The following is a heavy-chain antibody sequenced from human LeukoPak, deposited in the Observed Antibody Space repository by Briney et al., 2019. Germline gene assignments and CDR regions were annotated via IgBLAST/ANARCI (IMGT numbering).Heavy chain of an antibody. Sequence: SETLSLTCTVSGYSISSGYYWGWIRQPPGKGLEWIGSIYHSGSTYYNPSLKSRVTISVDTSKNQFSLKLSSVTAADTAVYYCARGAFRIAAADYWGQGTLVTVSS. J-gene: IGHJ4*02. CDR3: ARGAFRIAAADY. V-gene: IGHV4-38-2*02. D-gene: IGHD6-13*01. CDR1: GYSISSGYY. CDR2: IYHSGST.